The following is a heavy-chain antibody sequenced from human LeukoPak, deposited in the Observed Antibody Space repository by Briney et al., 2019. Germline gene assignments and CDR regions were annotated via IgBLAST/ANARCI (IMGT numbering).Heavy chain of an antibody. V-gene: IGHV3-15*01. J-gene: IGHJ4*02. CDR3: ARGGELLRPADY. CDR1: GFPFSNAW. CDR2: IKSKTDGGTI. Sequence: GGSLRLSCAVSGFPFSNAWMSWVRQAPGKGLEWLGRIKSKTDGGTIDYAAPVKGRFTISRDDSKNTLYLQMNSLKTEDTALYYCARGGELLRPADYWGQGTLVTVSS. D-gene: IGHD1-26*01.